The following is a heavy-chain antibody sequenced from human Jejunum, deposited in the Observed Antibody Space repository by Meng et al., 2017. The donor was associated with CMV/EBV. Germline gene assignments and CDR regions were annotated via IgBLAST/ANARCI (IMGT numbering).Heavy chain of an antibody. CDR3: ARDGSYKLDY. J-gene: IGHJ4*02. Sequence: LSCAASGFTFSTSWMHWVRQVPGKGLVWVSRLTSDGRSVYADSVKGRFTISRDDATGTLYLQMNRVRAEDTAVYYCARDGSYKLDYWGQGTLVTVSS. CDR1: GFTFSTSW. D-gene: IGHD1-26*01. V-gene: IGHV3-74*01. CDR2: LTSDGRSV.